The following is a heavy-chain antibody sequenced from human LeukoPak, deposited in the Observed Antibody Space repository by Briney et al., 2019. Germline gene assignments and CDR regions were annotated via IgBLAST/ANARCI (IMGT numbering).Heavy chain of an antibody. CDR1: GGSVSSGSYY. J-gene: IGHJ4*02. CDR3: ARAYMVQGVHFDY. CDR2: IYYSGST. Sequence: SETLSLTCTVSGGSVSSGSYYWSWIRQPPGKGLEWIGYIYYSGSTNYNPSLKSRVTISVDTSKNQFSLKLSSVAAADTAVYYCARAYMVQGVHFDYWGQGTLVTVSS. D-gene: IGHD3-10*01. V-gene: IGHV4-61*01.